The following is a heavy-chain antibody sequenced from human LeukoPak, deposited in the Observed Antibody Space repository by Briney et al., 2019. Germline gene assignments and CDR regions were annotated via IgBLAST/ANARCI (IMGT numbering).Heavy chain of an antibody. CDR2: ISSSSSTI. CDR1: GFTFSSYS. D-gene: IGHD3-22*01. CDR3: ASNYDSKNYYRGAADY. V-gene: IGHV3-48*01. Sequence: GGSLRLSCSASGFTFSSYSMNWVRQAPGKGLEWVSYISSSSSTIYYADSVKGRFTISRDNAKNSLYLQMNSLRAEETAVYYCASNYDSKNYYRGAADYWGQGTQVTVSS. J-gene: IGHJ4*02.